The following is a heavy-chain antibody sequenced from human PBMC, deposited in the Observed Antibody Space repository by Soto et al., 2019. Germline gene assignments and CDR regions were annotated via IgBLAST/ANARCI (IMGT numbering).Heavy chain of an antibody. J-gene: IGHJ6*02. Sequence: PSETLSLTCTVSGGSISSGGYYWSWIRQHPGKGLEWIGYIYYSGSTYYNPSLKSRVTISVDTSKNQFSLKLSSVTAADTAVYYCARGGDDSSGWYSVRSSYYYYGPDVWGQGTTVTVSS. D-gene: IGHD6-19*01. CDR1: GGSISSGGYY. CDR3: ARGGDDSSGWYSVRSSYYYYGPDV. CDR2: IYYSGST. V-gene: IGHV4-31*03.